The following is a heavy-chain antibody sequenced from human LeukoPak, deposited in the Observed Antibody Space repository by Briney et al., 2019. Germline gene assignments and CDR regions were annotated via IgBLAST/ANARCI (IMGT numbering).Heavy chain of an antibody. D-gene: IGHD3-22*01. Sequence: GGSLRLSCAASGFTFDDYGMSWVRQAPGKGLEWISGINWNGGSTGYADSVKGRLTISRDNAKNSQYLQMNSLRAEDTALYYCARGPMYYYDSSGYYGTDYFDYWGQGTLVTVSS. CDR2: INWNGGST. CDR3: ARGPMYYYDSSGYYGTDYFDY. J-gene: IGHJ4*02. V-gene: IGHV3-20*04. CDR1: GFTFDDYG.